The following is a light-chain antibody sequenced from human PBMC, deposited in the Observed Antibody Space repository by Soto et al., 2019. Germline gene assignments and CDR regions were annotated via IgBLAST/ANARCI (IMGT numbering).Light chain of an antibody. CDR3: QQYDSSPRT. J-gene: IGKJ1*01. CDR1: QSVSSTY. V-gene: IGKV3-20*01. Sequence: EIVLTQSPGTLSLSPGERATLSCRASQSVSSTYLAWYQQKPGQAPRLLMYGASSRATGIPDRFSGSGSGTDFTLTISRLEPEDVAVYYCQQYDSSPRTFCQGSKVEIK. CDR2: GAS.